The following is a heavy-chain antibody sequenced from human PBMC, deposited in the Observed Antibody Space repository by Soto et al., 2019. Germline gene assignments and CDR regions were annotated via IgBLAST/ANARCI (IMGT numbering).Heavy chain of an antibody. J-gene: IGHJ6*02. CDR3: AGFYYDSSGYYGLGGMDV. V-gene: IGHV1-46*01. CDR1: GYTFTSYY. Sequence: GASVKVSCKASGYTFTSYYMHWVRQAPGQGLEWMGIINPSGGSTSYAQKFQGRVTMTRDTSTSTVYMELSSLRSEDTAVYYCAGFYYDSSGYYGLGGMDVWGQGTTVTVS. D-gene: IGHD3-22*01. CDR2: INPSGGST.